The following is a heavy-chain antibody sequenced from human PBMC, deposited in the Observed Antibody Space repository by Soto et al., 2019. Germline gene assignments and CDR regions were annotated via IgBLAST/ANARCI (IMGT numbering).Heavy chain of an antibody. Sequence: SVTLSLPCTVSGASISVFYWSWIRNSAGQGLEWIGRIYATGSTDYNPSLKTRVMMSVNTSKKQLSLKLRSVTAGDTAVYYCVRDGPKNLRDRFDPWGHVIAVTVDS. J-gene: IGHJ5*02. V-gene: IGHV4-4*07. CDR1: GASISVFY. D-gene: IGHD3-16*01. CDR3: VRDGPKNLRDRFDP. CDR2: IYATGST.